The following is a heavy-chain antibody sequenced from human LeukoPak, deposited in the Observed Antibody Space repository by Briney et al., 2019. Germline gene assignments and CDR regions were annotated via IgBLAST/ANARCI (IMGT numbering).Heavy chain of an antibody. CDR2: ISSSSSYI. D-gene: IGHD3-3*01. J-gene: IGHJ3*02. CDR1: GFTFSSYS. V-gene: IGHV3-21*01. CDR3: ARKRYDFWSGYWTDHDAFDI. Sequence: GGSLRLSCAASGFTFSSYSMNWVRQAPGKGLEWVSSISSSSSYIYYADSVKGRFTISRDNAKNSLYLQMNSLRAEDTAVYYCARKRYDFWSGYWTDHDAFDIWGQGTMVTVSS.